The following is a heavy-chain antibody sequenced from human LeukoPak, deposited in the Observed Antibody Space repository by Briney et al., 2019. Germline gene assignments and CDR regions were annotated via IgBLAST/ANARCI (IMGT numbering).Heavy chain of an antibody. CDR1: GYTFTSYG. V-gene: IGHV5-51*01. Sequence: ASVKVSCKASGYTFTSYGISWVRQAPGQGLEWMGIIYPGDSDTRYSPSFQGQVTISADKSISTAYLQWTSLKASDTAMYYCARSYSSSSSFDYWGQGTLVTVSS. CDR3: ARSYSSSSSFDY. CDR2: IYPGDSDT. D-gene: IGHD6-6*01. J-gene: IGHJ4*02.